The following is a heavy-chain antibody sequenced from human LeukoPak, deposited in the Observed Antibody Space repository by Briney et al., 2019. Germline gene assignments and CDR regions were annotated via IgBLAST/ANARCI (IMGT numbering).Heavy chain of an antibody. J-gene: IGHJ4*02. CDR1: GGSISSSSYY. CDR2: IYYSGST. D-gene: IGHD3-22*01. Sequence: SETLPLTCTVSGGSISSSSYYWGWIRQPPGKGLEWIGSIYYSGSTYYNPSLKSRVTISVDTSKNQFSLNLSSVTAADTAVYYCAGLYYDSSGYYQICYFDYWGQGTLVTVSS. CDR3: AGLYYDSSGYYQICYFDY. V-gene: IGHV4-39*01.